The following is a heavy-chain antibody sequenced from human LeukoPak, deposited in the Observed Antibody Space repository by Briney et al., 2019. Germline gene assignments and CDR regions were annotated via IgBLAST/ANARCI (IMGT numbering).Heavy chain of an antibody. CDR2: IRYDGTNQ. CDR1: GFTFSSYG. V-gene: IGHV3-30*02. CDR3: AKGGVTWYMDV. Sequence: GGSLRPSCAASGFTFSSYGMHWVRQAPGKGLELVAFIRYDGTNQYYADSVRGRFTISRDNSKDTLYLQMNSLRPEDTAVYYCAKGGVTWYMDVWGKGTTVTVSS. D-gene: IGHD2-21*02. J-gene: IGHJ6*03.